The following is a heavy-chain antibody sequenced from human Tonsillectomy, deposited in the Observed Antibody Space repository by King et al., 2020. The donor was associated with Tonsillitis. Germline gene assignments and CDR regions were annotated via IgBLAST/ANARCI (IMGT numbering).Heavy chain of an antibody. D-gene: IGHD3-22*01. CDR1: GYSISSGYY. CDR3: ARVPYYYDSSGSFDY. CDR2: IYHSGST. J-gene: IGHJ4*02. V-gene: IGHV4-38-2*01. Sequence: VQLQESGPGLVKPSETLSLTCAVSGYSISSGYYWGWIRQPPGKGLEWIGSIYHSGSTYYNPSLKSRVTISVDTPKNQFSLKLSSVTAADTAVYYCARVPYYYDSSGSFDYWGQGTLVTVSS.